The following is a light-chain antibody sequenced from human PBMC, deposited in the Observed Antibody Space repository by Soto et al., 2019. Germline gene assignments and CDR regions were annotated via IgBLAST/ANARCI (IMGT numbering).Light chain of an antibody. CDR1: QDIANF. Sequence: DIQMTQSPSSLSASVGDRVSITCQASQDIANFLNWYQQKPGKAPKLLIYDASNLKTGVPSRFSGSGSGTDFTLTFSSLQPEDIATYYCQQYDNFVLTFGGGTKVEIK. CDR3: QQYDNFVLT. CDR2: DAS. V-gene: IGKV1-33*01. J-gene: IGKJ4*01.